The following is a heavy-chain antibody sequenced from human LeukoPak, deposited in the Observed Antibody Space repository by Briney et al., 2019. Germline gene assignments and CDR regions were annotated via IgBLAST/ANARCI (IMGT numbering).Heavy chain of an antibody. Sequence: PGGSLRLSCAASGFTFSSYSMNWVRQAPGKGLEWVSSISSSSSYIYYAGSVKGRFTISRDNAKNSLYLQMNSLRAEDTAVYYCASSGMLRIMDVWGQGTTVTVSS. J-gene: IGHJ6*02. CDR3: ASSGMLRIMDV. CDR1: GFTFSSYS. D-gene: IGHD5-12*01. CDR2: ISSSSSYI. V-gene: IGHV3-21*01.